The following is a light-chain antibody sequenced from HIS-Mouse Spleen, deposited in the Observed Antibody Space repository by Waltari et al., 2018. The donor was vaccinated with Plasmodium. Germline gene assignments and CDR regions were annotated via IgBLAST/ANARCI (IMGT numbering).Light chain of an antibody. CDR1: ILAKKY. J-gene: IGLJ2*01. Sequence: SYELTQPPSVSVSPGQTASITCSGDILAKKYDSWYQQKPGQSPVLVIYKDSKRPSGIPERFSGSSSGNTATLTISGTQAMDEADYYCQAWDNSTGVFGGGTKLTVL. CDR2: KDS. CDR3: QAWDNSTGV. V-gene: IGLV3-1*01.